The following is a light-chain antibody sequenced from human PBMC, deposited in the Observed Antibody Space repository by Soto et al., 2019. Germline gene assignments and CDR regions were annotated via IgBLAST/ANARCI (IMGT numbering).Light chain of an antibody. Sequence: EIVLTQSPGTLSLSPGERATLSCRASQSVSSTFLAWYQQKPGQAPRLLIFGVSNRATGIPDRFSGSGSGTDFTLTISSLQSEDFAVYYCQQYNNWPLTFGGGTKVEIK. CDR2: GVS. V-gene: IGKV3-20*01. CDR3: QQYNNWPLT. CDR1: QSVSSTF. J-gene: IGKJ4*01.